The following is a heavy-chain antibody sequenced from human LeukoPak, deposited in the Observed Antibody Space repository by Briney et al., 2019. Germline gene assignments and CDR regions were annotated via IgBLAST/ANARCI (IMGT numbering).Heavy chain of an antibody. CDR1: GFTFSSYA. CDR2: ISWNSGSI. Sequence: GGSLRLSCAASGFTFSSYAMSWVRQAPGKGLEWVSGISWNSGSIGYADSVKGRFTISRDNSKNTLYLQMNSLRAEDTAVYYCAKDYRGGSYYYWGQGTLVTVSS. D-gene: IGHD1-26*01. J-gene: IGHJ4*02. V-gene: IGHV3-23*01. CDR3: AKDYRGGSYYY.